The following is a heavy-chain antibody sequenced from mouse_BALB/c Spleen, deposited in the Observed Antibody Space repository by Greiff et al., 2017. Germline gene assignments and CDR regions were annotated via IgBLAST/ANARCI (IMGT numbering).Heavy chain of an antibody. CDR1: GFTFTDYY. D-gene: IGHD2-14*01. Sequence: DVKLVESGGGLVQPGGSLRLSCATSGFTFTDYYMSWVRQPPGKALEWLGFIRNKANGYTTEYSASVKGRFTISRDNSQSILYLQMNTLRAEDSATYYYARDAYYRYGYFDYWGQGTTLTVSS. CDR3: ARDAYYRYGYFDY. CDR2: IRNKANGYTT. J-gene: IGHJ2*01. V-gene: IGHV7-3*02.